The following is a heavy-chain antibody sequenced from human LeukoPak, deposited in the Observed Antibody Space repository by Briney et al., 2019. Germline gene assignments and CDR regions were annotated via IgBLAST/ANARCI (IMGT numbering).Heavy chain of an antibody. CDR3: ARKAAGLTFDY. J-gene: IGHJ4*02. Sequence: SGGSLRLSCAASGFTFSSYWMHWVRQAPGKGLVWVSRINSDGSSTNYADSVKGRFTISRGNAENTLYLKMNSLRAEDTAVYYCARKAAGLTFDYWGQGTLVTVSS. CDR2: INSDGSST. V-gene: IGHV3-74*01. D-gene: IGHD6-13*01. CDR1: GFTFSSYW.